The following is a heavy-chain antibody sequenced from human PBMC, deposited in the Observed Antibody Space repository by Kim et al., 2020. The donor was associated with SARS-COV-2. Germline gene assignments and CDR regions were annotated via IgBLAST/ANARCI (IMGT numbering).Heavy chain of an antibody. V-gene: IGHV1-69*13. CDR1: GGTFSSYA. D-gene: IGHD2-15*01. CDR2: IIPIFGTA. CDR3: ARDEGYCSGGSCHDYYYGMYV. Sequence: SVKVSCKASGGTFSSYAISWVRQAPGQGLEWMGGIIPIFGTANYAQKIQGRVTITADESTSTAYMELSSLRSEDTAVYYCARDEGYCSGGSCHDYYYGMYVWGQGTTVTVSS. J-gene: IGHJ6*02.